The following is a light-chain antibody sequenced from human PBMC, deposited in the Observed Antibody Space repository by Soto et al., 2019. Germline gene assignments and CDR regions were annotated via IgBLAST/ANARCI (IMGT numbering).Light chain of an antibody. J-gene: IGKJ1*01. CDR2: GAS. V-gene: IGKV3-15*01. Sequence: EIVMTQSPATLSVSPGERATLSCRASQSVSNSLAWHQQKPGQGPRLLIYGASTRATGIPARFSGSGSGTDFTITISRLKSEDFAVYYCQQYSKWPWTFGQGTKVEI. CDR3: QQYSKWPWT. CDR1: QSVSNS.